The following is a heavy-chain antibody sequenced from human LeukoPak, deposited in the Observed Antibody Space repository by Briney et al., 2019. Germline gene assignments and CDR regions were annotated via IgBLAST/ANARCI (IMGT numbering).Heavy chain of an antibody. V-gene: IGHV1-46*01. CDR1: GYSFTSYF. CDR2: INPNGGST. J-gene: IGHJ4*02. CDR3: AREEVIAAAGPTLDY. Sequence: ASVKVSCKASGYSFTSYFMHWVRLAPGQGLEWMGIINPNGGSTSYAQKFQGRVTMTRDTSTSTVYMELSSLRSEDTAVFYCAREEVIAAAGPTLDYWGQGALVTVSS. D-gene: IGHD6-13*01.